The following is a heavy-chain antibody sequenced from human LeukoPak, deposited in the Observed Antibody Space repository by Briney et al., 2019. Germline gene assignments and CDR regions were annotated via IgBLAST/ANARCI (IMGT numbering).Heavy chain of an antibody. J-gene: IGHJ4*02. V-gene: IGHV3-23*01. Sequence: PGGSLRLSCAASGFTFSSYAMSWVRQAPGKGLEWVSAISGSGGSTYYADSVKGRFTISRDNSKNTLYLHMNSLRAEDTAVYYCARGGYDLYCGSTSCYAGFDYWGQGTLVTVSS. CDR1: GFTFSSYA. CDR2: ISGSGGST. D-gene: IGHD2-2*01. CDR3: ARGGYDLYCGSTSCYAGFDY.